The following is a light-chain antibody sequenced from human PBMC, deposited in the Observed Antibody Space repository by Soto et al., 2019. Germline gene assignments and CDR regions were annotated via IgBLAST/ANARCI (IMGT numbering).Light chain of an antibody. CDR2: AAS. J-gene: IGKJ5*01. CDR1: PVISDY. V-gene: IGKV1-27*01. CDR3: QQYYSGPL. Sequence: QVTGSPSSLASTIGCGCSRACRASPVISDYLAWYQQKPGKAPKLLIHAASTLQSGVPARFTGSGSGTDFTLTISSLQPEDVATYYCQQYYSGPLFGEGTRLEIK.